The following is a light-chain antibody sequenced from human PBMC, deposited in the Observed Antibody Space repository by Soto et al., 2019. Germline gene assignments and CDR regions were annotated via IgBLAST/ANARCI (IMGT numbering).Light chain of an antibody. V-gene: IGKV3-11*01. CDR2: DAS. Sequence: EMAMTQSPGTLAVSPGERATLSCRASQNIGINVAWYQHKPGQAPRLLIYDASNRATGVPARFSGSGSGTDFTLTISSLEPEDFAVYYCQQRYRWPPITFGQGTRLEI. J-gene: IGKJ5*01. CDR3: QQRYRWPPIT. CDR1: QNIGIN.